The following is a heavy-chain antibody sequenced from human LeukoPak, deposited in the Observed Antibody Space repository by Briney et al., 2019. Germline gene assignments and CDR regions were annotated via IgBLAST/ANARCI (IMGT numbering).Heavy chain of an antibody. CDR1: GYTFTGYY. CDR2: INPNSGGT. D-gene: IGHD2-8*01. Sequence: ASVKVSCKASGYTFTGYYMHWVRQAPGQGLEWMGWINPNSGGTNYAQKFQGRVTMTRDTSISTAYMELSRLRSDDTAVYYCAREFWDARTAHPIPILPMVYAVGGFDPWGQGTLVTVSS. J-gene: IGHJ5*02. CDR3: AREFWDARTAHPIPILPMVYAVGGFDP. V-gene: IGHV1-2*02.